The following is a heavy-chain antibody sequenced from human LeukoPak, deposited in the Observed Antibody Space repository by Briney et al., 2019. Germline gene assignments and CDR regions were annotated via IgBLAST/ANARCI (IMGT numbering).Heavy chain of an antibody. D-gene: IGHD6-13*01. CDR1: GFTFSTSI. V-gene: IGHV3-30*18. CDR2: ISYDGNNK. Sequence: GGSLGLSCAASGFTFSTSIMHWVRQAPGKGLEWVAVISYDGNNKYYADSVKGRFTISRDNSKSTLYVQMNSLRAEDTAVYYCAKEVTAAGGNFEYWGQGTLVTVSS. CDR3: AKEVTAAGGNFEY. J-gene: IGHJ4*02.